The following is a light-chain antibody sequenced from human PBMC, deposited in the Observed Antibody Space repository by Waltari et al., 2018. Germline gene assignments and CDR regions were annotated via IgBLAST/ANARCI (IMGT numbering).Light chain of an antibody. CDR3: CSYGGSYSLL. CDR1: SSDIGGYNY. CDR2: EVS. J-gene: IGLJ2*01. V-gene: IGLV2-11*01. Sequence: QAALTQPRSVSGSPGQSVTISCTGTSSDIGGYNYVSWYQQHPGTAPKLMIYEVSKRPSGVSDRFSGSKSGNTASLSISGLQAEDEADYYCCSYGGSYSLLFGGGTRLTVL.